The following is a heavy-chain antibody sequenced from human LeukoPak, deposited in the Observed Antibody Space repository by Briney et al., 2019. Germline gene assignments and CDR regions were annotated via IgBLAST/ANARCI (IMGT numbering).Heavy chain of an antibody. J-gene: IGHJ5*02. CDR1: GDIVSSNSAA. CDR2: TYYRSKWFI. Sequence: SQTFSLTCGISGDIVSSNSAAWNWIRQSPSRGLEWLGRTYYRSKWFINYAPFVKSRIIINPDTPKNQVSLQLNSVTPEDTAVYYCARRLTQYDCFDPWGQGILVTVSS. D-gene: IGHD2-2*01. CDR3: ARRLTQYDCFDP. V-gene: IGHV6-1*01.